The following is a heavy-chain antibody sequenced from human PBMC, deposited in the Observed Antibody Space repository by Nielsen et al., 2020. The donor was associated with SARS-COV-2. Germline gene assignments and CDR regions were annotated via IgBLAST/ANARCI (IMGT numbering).Heavy chain of an antibody. D-gene: IGHD5-18*01. CDR1: GGSFSGYY. Sequence: SETLSLTCAVYGGSFSGYYWSWIRQPPGKELEWIGYIFYSGSTHYNPSLKSRVTISVDTSKNQFSLKLSSVTAADTAVYFCARDPGYSYHWYFDLWGRGTLVTVSS. CDR3: ARDPGYSYHWYFDL. V-gene: IGHV4-59*01. CDR2: IFYSGST. J-gene: IGHJ2*01.